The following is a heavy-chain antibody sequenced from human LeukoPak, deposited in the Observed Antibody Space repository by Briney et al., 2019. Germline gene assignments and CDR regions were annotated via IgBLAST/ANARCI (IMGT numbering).Heavy chain of an antibody. J-gene: IGHJ2*01. CDR3: AGSDTIGYLPREWDYWYFDL. V-gene: IGHV3-48*03. Sequence: PGGSLRLSCAASGFTFSSYEMNWVRQAPGKGLEWVSYISSSGSTIYYAGSVKGRFTISRDNAKNSLYLQIYSLRAEDTAVYYCAGSDTIGYLPREWDYWYFDLWGRGTLVTVSS. CDR2: ISSSGSTI. D-gene: IGHD3-22*01. CDR1: GFTFSSYE.